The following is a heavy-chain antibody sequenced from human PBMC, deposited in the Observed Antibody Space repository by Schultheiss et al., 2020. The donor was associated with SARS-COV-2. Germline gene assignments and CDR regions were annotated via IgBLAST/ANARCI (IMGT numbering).Heavy chain of an antibody. CDR1: GYTFTSYD. J-gene: IGHJ4*02. CDR2: MNPNSGGT. D-gene: IGHD1-26*01. Sequence: ASVKVSCKASGYTFTSYDINWVRQATGQGLEWMGWMNPNSGGTNYAQKFQGRVTMTRDTSISTAYMELSRLRSDDTAVYYCARGGRYSGSYFDYWGQGTLVTVSS. V-gene: IGHV1-2*02. CDR3: ARGGRYSGSYFDY.